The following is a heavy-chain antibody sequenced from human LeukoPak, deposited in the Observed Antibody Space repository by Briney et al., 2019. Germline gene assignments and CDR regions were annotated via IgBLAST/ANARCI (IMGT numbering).Heavy chain of an antibody. CDR2: MSGSAGDT. J-gene: IGHJ4*02. CDR1: GFTFSSYG. V-gene: IGHV3-23*01. Sequence: PGGSLRLSCAASGFTFSSYGMSWVRQAPGKGLEWVSAMSGSAGDTYYADSVKGRFTISRDNSKNTLYLQMNSLRAEDTAVYYCARVMVRGVMLFDYWGQGTLVTVSS. D-gene: IGHD3-10*01. CDR3: ARVMVRGVMLFDY.